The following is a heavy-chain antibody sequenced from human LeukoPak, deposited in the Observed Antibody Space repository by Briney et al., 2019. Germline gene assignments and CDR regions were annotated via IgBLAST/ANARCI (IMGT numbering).Heavy chain of an antibody. CDR3: GTGAFYHSLDV. CDR1: GFTLGPYA. CDR2: INADGGRT. V-gene: IGHV3-43*02. Sequence: PGGSLRLSCAASGFTLGPYAMHWVRQRPGKGLEWVAHINADGGRTFYADSVEGRFTISRDNSKDSLYLQMNSLTTDDTALYYCGTGAFYHSLDVWGQGTTVTVSS. J-gene: IGHJ6*02. D-gene: IGHD2/OR15-2a*01.